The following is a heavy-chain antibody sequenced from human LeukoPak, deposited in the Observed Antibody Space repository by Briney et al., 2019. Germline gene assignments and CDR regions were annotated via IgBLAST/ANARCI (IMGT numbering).Heavy chain of an antibody. CDR1: GGSFSGYY. V-gene: IGHV4-34*01. CDR3: ARDRYDFWSGNIENPRYFDY. Sequence: SETLSLTCAVYGGSFSGYYWSWIRQPPGKGLEWIGEINHSGSTNYNPSLKSRVTISVDTSKNQFSLKLSSVTAADTAVYYCARDRYDFWSGNIENPRYFDYWGQGTLVTVSS. D-gene: IGHD3-3*01. J-gene: IGHJ4*02. CDR2: INHSGST.